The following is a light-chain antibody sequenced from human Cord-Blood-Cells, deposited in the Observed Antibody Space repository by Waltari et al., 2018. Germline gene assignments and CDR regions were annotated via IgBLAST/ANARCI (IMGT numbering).Light chain of an antibody. CDR3: QQSYSTPRT. CDR2: AAS. V-gene: IGKV1-39*01. Sequence: DIPMTQSTSSLSASVGDSVTTTCRASQRISSYLNWYQQKPGKAPKLLIYAASSLQSGVPARFSGSGSGTDFTLTISSRQPEDFATYYCQQSYSTPRTFGQGTKVEIK. J-gene: IGKJ1*01. CDR1: QRISSY.